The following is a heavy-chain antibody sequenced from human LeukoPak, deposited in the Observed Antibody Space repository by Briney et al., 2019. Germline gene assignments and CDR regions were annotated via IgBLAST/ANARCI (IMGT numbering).Heavy chain of an antibody. CDR2: IYPGDSDT. CDR3: ATPLQVEMATINAFDI. J-gene: IGHJ3*02. Sequence: PGESLKISCKGSGYRFTSYWIGWVRQMPGKGLEWMGIIYPGDSDTRYSPSFQGQVTISADKSISTAYLQWSSLKASDTAMYYCATPLQVEMATINAFDIWGQGTMVTVSS. D-gene: IGHD5-24*01. V-gene: IGHV5-51*01. CDR1: GYRFTSYW.